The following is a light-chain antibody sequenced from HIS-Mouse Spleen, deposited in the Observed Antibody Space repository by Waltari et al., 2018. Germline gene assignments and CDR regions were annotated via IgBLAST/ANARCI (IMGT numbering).Light chain of an antibody. CDR1: SRDVGGYNY. V-gene: IGLV2-11*01. J-gene: IGLJ1*01. Sequence: QSALTQPRSVSGSPGQSVTISCPGTSRDVGGYNYVSWYQQHTGKAPKLMIYDVSKRPSGVPDRFSGSKSGNTASLTISGLQAEDEADYYCCSYAGSYTYVFGTGTKVTVL. CDR2: DVS. CDR3: CSYAGSYTYV.